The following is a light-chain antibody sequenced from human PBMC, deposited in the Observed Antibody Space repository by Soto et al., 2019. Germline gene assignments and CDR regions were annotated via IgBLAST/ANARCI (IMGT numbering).Light chain of an antibody. V-gene: IGKV1-5*01. CDR2: DGY. Sequence: DIQMTQSPSTLSASVGDRVTITCRASQTINSKLAWYQKKPGQAPKLLILDGYNLESRVPSRFSGSGSGTEFPLCIGSLQPDDFETYYCQQYETYFRYTFGQGTNLDIK. CDR3: QQYETYFRYT. CDR1: QTINSK. J-gene: IGKJ2*01.